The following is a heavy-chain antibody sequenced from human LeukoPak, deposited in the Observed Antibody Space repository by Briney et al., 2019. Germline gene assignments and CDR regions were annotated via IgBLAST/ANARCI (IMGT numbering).Heavy chain of an antibody. CDR1: GGSFSGYY. CDR3: ARDLGYCSGGSCYVLAFDI. J-gene: IGHJ3*02. Sequence: SETLSLTCAVYGGSFSGYYWSWIRQPPGKGLEWIGEINHSGSTNYNPSLKSRVTISVDTSKNQFSLKLSSVTAADTAVYYCARDLGYCSGGSCYVLAFDIWGQGTMVTVSS. D-gene: IGHD2-15*01. V-gene: IGHV4-34*01. CDR2: INHSGST.